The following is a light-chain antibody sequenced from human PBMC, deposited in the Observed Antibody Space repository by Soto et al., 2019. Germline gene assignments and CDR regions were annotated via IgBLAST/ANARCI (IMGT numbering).Light chain of an antibody. Sequence: SYELTQPPSVSVSPGQTASFTCSGAELGKKYVCWYQQRPGQSPLLVMSEDNRRPSGIPARFSGSNSANTATLTISGTQAMDEAVYYCQAWDTSHVVFGGGTKVTVL. CDR2: EDN. CDR1: ELGKKY. CDR3: QAWDTSHVV. V-gene: IGLV3-1*01. J-gene: IGLJ2*01.